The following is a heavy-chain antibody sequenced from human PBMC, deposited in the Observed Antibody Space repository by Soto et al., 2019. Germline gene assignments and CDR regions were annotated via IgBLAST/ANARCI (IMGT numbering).Heavy chain of an antibody. CDR2: INSDGSST. CDR1: GFTFSSYW. J-gene: IGHJ4*02. CDR3: ASLAKYGYYVTLADY. D-gene: IGHD4-17*01. Sequence: EVQLVESGGGLVQPGGSLRLSCAASGFTFSSYWMHWVRQAPGKGLVWVSRINSDGSSTSYADSVKGRFTISRDNAKNTRYLQMNSLRAEDTAVYYCASLAKYGYYVTLADYWGQGTLVTVSS. V-gene: IGHV3-74*01.